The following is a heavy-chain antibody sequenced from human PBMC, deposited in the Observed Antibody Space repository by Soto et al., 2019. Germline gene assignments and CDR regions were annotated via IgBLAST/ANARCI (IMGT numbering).Heavy chain of an antibody. D-gene: IGHD1-26*01. J-gene: IGHJ4*02. CDR3: ARVPRIVGAPVDY. CDR1: GGSISSGDYY. CDR2: IYYSGST. Sequence: TLSLTCTVSGGSISSGDYYWSWIRQPPGKGLEWIGYIYYSGSTYYNPSLKSRVTISVDTSKNQFSLKLSSVTAADTAVYYCARVPRIVGAPVDYWGQGTLVTVSS. V-gene: IGHV4-30-4*01.